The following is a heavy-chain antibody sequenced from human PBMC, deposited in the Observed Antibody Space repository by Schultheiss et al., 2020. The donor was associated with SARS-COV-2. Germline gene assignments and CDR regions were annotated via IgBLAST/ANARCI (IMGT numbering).Heavy chain of an antibody. CDR3: ARVVVGYRRYYYYYGMDV. Sequence: SQTLSLTCAISGDTISRGSAAWNWIRQSPSRGLEWLGRTYYKSKWYTDYAVSVKSRITINPDTSKNQFSLQLSSVTPEDTAVYYCARVVVGYRRYYYYYGMDVWGQGTTVTVSS. CDR2: TYYKSKWYT. CDR1: GDTISRGSAA. V-gene: IGHV6-1*01. J-gene: IGHJ6*02. D-gene: IGHD2-15*01.